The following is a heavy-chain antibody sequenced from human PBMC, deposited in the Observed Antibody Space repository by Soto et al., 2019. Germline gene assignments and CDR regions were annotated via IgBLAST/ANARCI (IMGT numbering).Heavy chain of an antibody. Sequence: PSETLSLTCTVSGASISSDDYYWSWIRQPPGKGLEWIGYISHSGNTYYSPSLQSRVAISVDTSRNQFSLRLNSATAADTAVYYCARASTVTTGAKFDSWGQGALVTV. D-gene: IGHD4-17*01. CDR1: GASISSDDYY. CDR2: ISHSGNT. J-gene: IGHJ4*02. V-gene: IGHV4-30-4*01. CDR3: ARASTVTTGAKFDS.